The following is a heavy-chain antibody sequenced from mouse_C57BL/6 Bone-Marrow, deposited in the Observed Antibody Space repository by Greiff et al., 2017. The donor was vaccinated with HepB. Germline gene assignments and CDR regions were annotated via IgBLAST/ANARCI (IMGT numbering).Heavy chain of an antibody. CDR2: INYDGSST. V-gene: IGHV5-16*01. J-gene: IGHJ4*01. CDR3: ARERRLRYYAMDY. D-gene: IGHD1-1*01. CDR1: GFTFSDYY. Sequence: EVMLVESEGGLVQPGSSMKLSCTASGFTFSDYYMAWVRQVPEKGLEWVANINYDGSSTYYLDSLKSRFIISRDNAKNILYLQMSSLKSEDTATYYCARERRLRYYAMDYWGQGTSVTVSS.